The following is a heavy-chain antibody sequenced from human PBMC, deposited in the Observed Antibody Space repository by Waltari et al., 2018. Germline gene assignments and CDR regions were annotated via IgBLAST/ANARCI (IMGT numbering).Heavy chain of an antibody. CDR3: ARAQALYCSVRSCYSPIDY. V-gene: IGHV1-18*01. Sequence: QVQLVQSGGEVKKPGASVKVSCNSSVYTFLANGITWVRQAPGQGLEWMGWISGKNGDTNYAQKLQGRVTMTTDTSTSTTYMELRSLRSDDTAVYYCARAQALYCSVRSCYSPIDYWGQGTLVTVSS. D-gene: IGHD2-15*01. CDR1: VYTFLANG. CDR2: ISGKNGDT. J-gene: IGHJ4*02.